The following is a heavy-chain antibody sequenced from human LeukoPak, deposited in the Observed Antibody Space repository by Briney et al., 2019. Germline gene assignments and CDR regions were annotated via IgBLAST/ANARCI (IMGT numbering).Heavy chain of an antibody. CDR1: GFTFSSYW. D-gene: IGHD2-2*01. V-gene: IGHV3-7*01. CDR3: AREQAGDFIQLSLLNYYYYYGMDV. J-gene: IGHJ6*02. Sequence: GGSLRLSCAASGFTFSSYWMSWVRQAPGKGLEWVANIKQDGSEKYYVDSVKGRFTISRDNAKNSLYLQMNSLRAEDTAVYYCAREQAGDFIQLSLLNYYYYYGMDVWGQGTTVTVSS. CDR2: IKQDGSEK.